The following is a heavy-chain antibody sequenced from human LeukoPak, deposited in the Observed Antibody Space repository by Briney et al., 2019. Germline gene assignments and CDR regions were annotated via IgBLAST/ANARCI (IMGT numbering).Heavy chain of an antibody. V-gene: IGHV4-34*01. J-gene: IGHJ4*02. D-gene: IGHD3-9*01. CDR1: GGSFSGYY. Sequence: SETLSLTCAVYGGSFSGYYWSWLRQPPGKGLEWIGEINHSGSTNYNPSLKSRVTISVDTSKNQFSLKLSSAPAADTAVYYCARSLGYFDWLLMVYYWGQGTLVTVSS. CDR2: INHSGST. CDR3: ARSLGYFDWLLMVYY.